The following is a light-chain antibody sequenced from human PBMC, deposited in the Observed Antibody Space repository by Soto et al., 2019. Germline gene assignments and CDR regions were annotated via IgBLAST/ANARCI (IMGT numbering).Light chain of an antibody. CDR1: SSNVGSNY. V-gene: IGLV1-47*02. CDR3: AAWDTSVSVL. Sequence: QSVLTQPPSASGTPGQRVTISCSGSSSNVGSNYVYWYQQLPGTAPKLLIYSNDQRPSGVPDRFSGSKSGTSASLAISGLRSEDEADYYCAAWDTSVSVLFGGGTKLTVL. J-gene: IGLJ3*02. CDR2: SND.